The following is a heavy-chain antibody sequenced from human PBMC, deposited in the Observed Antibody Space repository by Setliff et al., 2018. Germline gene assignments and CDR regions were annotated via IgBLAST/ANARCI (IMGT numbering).Heavy chain of an antibody. CDR3: ARVSGMGSPPYYYYYYGMDV. CDR1: GGSISSSRYN. Sequence: SETLSLTCTVSGGSISSSRYNWGWIRQPPGKGLEWIGSIYYSGSTYYNPSLKSRVTISVDTSKNQFSLKLSSVTAADTAVYYCARVSGMGSPPYYYYYYGMDVWGQGTTVTVSS. D-gene: IGHD6-25*01. V-gene: IGHV4-39*07. CDR2: IYYSGST. J-gene: IGHJ6*02.